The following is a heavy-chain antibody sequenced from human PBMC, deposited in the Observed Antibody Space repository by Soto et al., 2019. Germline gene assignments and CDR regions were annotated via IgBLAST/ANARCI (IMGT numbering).Heavy chain of an antibody. D-gene: IGHD6-6*01. CDR2: IIPIFGTA. Sequence: QVQLVQSGAEVKKPGSSVKVSCKASGGTFSSYAISWVRQAPGQGLEWMGGIIPIFGTANYAQKFQGRVTITADESTSTAYRELSSLRSEDTAVYYCARGSSSSGLVLYYYYGMDVWGQGTTVTVSS. V-gene: IGHV1-69*01. CDR3: ARGSSSSGLVLYYYYGMDV. J-gene: IGHJ6*02. CDR1: GGTFSSYA.